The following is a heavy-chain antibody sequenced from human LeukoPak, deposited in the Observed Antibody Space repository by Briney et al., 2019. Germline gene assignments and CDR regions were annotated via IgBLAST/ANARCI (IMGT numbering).Heavy chain of an antibody. Sequence: PSETLSLTCGVYGGSFSGYYWSWIRQAPGKGLEWIGESIESGGTNYNPSLKSRVTISLDTSKNRFSLSLTSSTAADTAVYYCARNGWYSIDYWGQGTLVTVSS. V-gene: IGHV4-34*12. CDR3: ARNGWYSIDY. J-gene: IGHJ4*02. CDR2: SIESGGT. D-gene: IGHD6-19*01. CDR1: GGSFSGYY.